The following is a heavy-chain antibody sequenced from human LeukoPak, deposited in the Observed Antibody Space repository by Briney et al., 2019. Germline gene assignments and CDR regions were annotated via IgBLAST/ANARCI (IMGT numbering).Heavy chain of an antibody. CDR1: GFTFSNYA. V-gene: IGHV3-23*01. Sequence: GGSLRLSCAASGFTFSNYAMNWVRQAPGKGLEWVSAISGSGGSTYYADSVKGRFTISRDNSKNTLYLQMNSLRAEDTAVYYCAKGGVITAYYFDYWGQGTLVTVSS. J-gene: IGHJ4*02. CDR3: AKGGVITAYYFDY. D-gene: IGHD3-10*01. CDR2: ISGSGGST.